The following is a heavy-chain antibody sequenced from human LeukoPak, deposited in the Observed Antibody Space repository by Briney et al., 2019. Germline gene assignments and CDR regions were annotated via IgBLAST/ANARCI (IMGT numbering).Heavy chain of an antibody. D-gene: IGHD6-13*01. CDR2: IYYSGST. Sequence: SETLSLTCSVSGDSIIGFYWSWIRQPLGKGLEWIGFIYYSGSTIYNPSLKSRVAISIDTSKNQFSLTLTSVTAADTAMYYCARDRKGGSSTVHWLDPWGQGTLVTVSS. CDR3: ARDRKGGSSTVHWLDP. V-gene: IGHV4-59*01. J-gene: IGHJ5*02. CDR1: GDSIIGFY.